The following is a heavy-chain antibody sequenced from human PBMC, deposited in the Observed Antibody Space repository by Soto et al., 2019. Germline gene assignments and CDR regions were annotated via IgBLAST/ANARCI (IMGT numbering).Heavy chain of an antibody. V-gene: IGHV1-69*01. CDR1: GGTFSSYA. CDR2: IIPIFGTA. Sequence: QVQLVQSGAEVKKPGSSVKVSCKASGGTFSSYAISWVRQAPGQGLEWMGGIIPIFGTANYAQKFQGRVTITADESTSTAYMELSSLRSEDTAVHYCARARPTVFGVVILGYGMDVWGQGTTVTVSS. CDR3: ARARPTVFGVVILGYGMDV. J-gene: IGHJ6*02. D-gene: IGHD3-3*01.